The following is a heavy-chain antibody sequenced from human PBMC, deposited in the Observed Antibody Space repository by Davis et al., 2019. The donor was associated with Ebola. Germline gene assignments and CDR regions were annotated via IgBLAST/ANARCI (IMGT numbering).Heavy chain of an antibody. J-gene: IGHJ6*02. V-gene: IGHV1-69*04. Sequence: SVKVSCKASGGTFSSYAISWVRQAPGQGLEWMGRIIPILGIANYAQRFQGRVTITADKSTSTAYMELSSLRSEDTAVYYCARGTLMTTVTMDVWGQGTTVTVSS. CDR2: IIPILGIA. D-gene: IGHD4-17*01. CDR3: ARGTLMTTVTMDV. CDR1: GGTFSSYA.